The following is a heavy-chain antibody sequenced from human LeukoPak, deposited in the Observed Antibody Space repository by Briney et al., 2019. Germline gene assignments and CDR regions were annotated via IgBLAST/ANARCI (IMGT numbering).Heavy chain of an antibody. D-gene: IGHD3-10*01. CDR3: AKEGNYGSGSYFDY. Sequence: GGSLRLSCAASAFTFSSYSMSWVRQAPGKGLEWVSAISGSGGSTYYADSVKGRFTISRDNSKNTLYLQMNSLRAEDTAVYYCAKEGNYGSGSYFDYWGQGTLVTVSS. V-gene: IGHV3-23*01. J-gene: IGHJ4*02. CDR1: AFTFSSYS. CDR2: ISGSGGST.